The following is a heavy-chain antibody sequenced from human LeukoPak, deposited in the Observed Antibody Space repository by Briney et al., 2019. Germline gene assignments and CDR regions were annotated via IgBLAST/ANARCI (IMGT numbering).Heavy chain of an antibody. V-gene: IGHV3-23*01. D-gene: IGHD5-12*01. Sequence: PGGSLRLSCTASGFTFSSYAMNWVRQAPGKGLEWVSGVSGSGTNTYYADSVKGRFSISRDSSKSTLYLQMNSLRAEDTVVYYCAKDALATPTRYFQHWGQGTLVTVSS. CDR2: VSGSGTNT. CDR3: AKDALATPTRYFQH. CDR1: GFTFSSYA. J-gene: IGHJ1*01.